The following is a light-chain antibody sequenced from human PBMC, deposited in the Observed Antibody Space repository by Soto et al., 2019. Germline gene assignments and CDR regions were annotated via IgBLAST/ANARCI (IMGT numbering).Light chain of an antibody. CDR3: CSYAGSNTWV. CDR2: EGS. Sequence: QSALTQPASVSGSPGQSITISCTGTSRDVGSYNLVSWYQKHPGKAPKLIIYEGSKRPSGVSDRFSGSKSGNTASLTISGLQAEDESDYYCCSYAGSNTWVFGGGNKLTVL. J-gene: IGLJ3*02. V-gene: IGLV2-23*01. CDR1: SRDVGSYNL.